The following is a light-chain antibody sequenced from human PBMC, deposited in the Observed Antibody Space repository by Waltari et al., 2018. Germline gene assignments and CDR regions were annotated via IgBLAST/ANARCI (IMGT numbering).Light chain of an antibody. CDR2: DAS. CDR1: QSISTY. J-gene: IGKJ1*01. Sequence: DIQMAQSPSSLSASVGDRVTITCRASQSISTYLNWYQQKPGKAPKLLISDASSLQSGVPSRFSGSRSGTDFTLTINSLQPEDFATYYCQQSYSPLSTFGQGTKVEIK. V-gene: IGKV1-39*01. CDR3: QQSYSPLST.